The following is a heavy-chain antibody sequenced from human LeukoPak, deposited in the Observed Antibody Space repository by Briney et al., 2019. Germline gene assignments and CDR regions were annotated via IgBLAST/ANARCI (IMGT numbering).Heavy chain of an antibody. CDR2: TKSKTDGGTT. D-gene: IGHD2-2*01. V-gene: IGHV3-15*01. J-gene: IGHJ6*02. CDR1: GFTFSNAW. CDR3: TRLRDIVVVPASGMDV. Sequence: GGSLRLSCAASGFTFSNAWMSWVRQAPGKGLEWVGRTKSKTDGGTTDYAAPVKGRFTISRDDSKNTLYLQMNSLKTEDTAVYYCTRLRDIVVVPASGMDVWGQGTTVTVSS.